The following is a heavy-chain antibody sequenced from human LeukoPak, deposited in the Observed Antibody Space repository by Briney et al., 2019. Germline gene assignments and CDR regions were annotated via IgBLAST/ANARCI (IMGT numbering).Heavy chain of an antibody. CDR2: ISGSGGST. CDR1: GFTFSSYA. D-gene: IGHD6-19*01. J-gene: IGHJ6*02. CDR3: AKVAVAGTRYYYYGMDV. Sequence: GGSLRLSCAASGFTFSSYAMSWVRQAPGKGLEWVSAISGSGGSTYYADSVKGRFTISRDNSKNTLYLQMNSLRAEDTVVYYCAKVAVAGTRYYYYGMDVWGQGTTVTVSS. V-gene: IGHV3-23*01.